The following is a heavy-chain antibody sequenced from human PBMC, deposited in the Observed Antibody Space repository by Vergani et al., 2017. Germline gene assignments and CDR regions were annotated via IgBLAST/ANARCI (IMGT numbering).Heavy chain of an antibody. CDR2: MDYNGRA. Sequence: VQLVESGGGLVKPGGSLRLSCAASGFSFSNAWMTWIRQPQGKGLEWIGSMDYNGRAYYTPSLRRRVAISIDTSKMQFSLKLYSLTAADTAIYYCARHVTQDYYNDSDYFDYWGLGTLVTVSS. CDR1: GFSFSNAW. CDR3: ARHVTQDYYNDSDYFDY. V-gene: IGHV4-59*08. D-gene: IGHD3-22*01. J-gene: IGHJ4*02.